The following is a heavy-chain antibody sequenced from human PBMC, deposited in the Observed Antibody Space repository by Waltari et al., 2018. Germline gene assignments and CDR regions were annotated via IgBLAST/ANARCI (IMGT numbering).Heavy chain of an antibody. CDR2: IYTSGST. V-gene: IGHV4-61*02. D-gene: IGHD1-26*01. CDR3: ASSQDLSGSYLGGLDAFDI. CDR1: GGSISSGSYY. J-gene: IGHJ3*02. Sequence: QVQLQESGPGLVKPSQTLSLTCTVSGGSISSGSYYWSWIRQPAGKGLEWIGRIYTSGSTNDNPSLKSRVTISVDTSKNQFSLKLSSVTAADTAVYYCASSQDLSGSYLGGLDAFDIWGQGTMVTVSS.